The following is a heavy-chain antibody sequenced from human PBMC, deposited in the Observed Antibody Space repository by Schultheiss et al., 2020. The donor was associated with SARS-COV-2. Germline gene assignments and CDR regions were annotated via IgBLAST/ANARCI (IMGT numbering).Heavy chain of an antibody. CDR2: ISSSSSTI. V-gene: IGHV3-48*04. J-gene: IGHJ4*02. CDR3: ARDRQRYCSGGSCYSVGY. CDR1: GFTFSSYG. D-gene: IGHD2-15*01. Sequence: GGSLRLSCAASGFTFSSYGMHWVRQAPGKGLEWVSYISSSSSTIYYADSVKGRFTISRDNARNSLYLQMNSLRAEDTAVYYCARDRQRYCSGGSCYSVGYWGQGTLVTVSS.